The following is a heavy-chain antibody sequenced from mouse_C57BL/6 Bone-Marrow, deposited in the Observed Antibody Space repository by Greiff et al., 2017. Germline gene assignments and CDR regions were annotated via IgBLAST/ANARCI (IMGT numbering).Heavy chain of an antibody. J-gene: IGHJ4*01. D-gene: IGHD2-5*01. Sequence: VQLKQSGPELVKPGASVKISCKASGYSFTDYNMNWVKQSNGKSLEWIGVINPNYGTTSYNQKFKGKATLTVDQSSSTAYMQLNILTSADSAVYYCATYYSNCYYAMDYWGQGTSVTVSS. CDR1: GYSFTDYN. CDR3: ATYYSNCYYAMDY. CDR2: INPNYGTT. V-gene: IGHV1-39*01.